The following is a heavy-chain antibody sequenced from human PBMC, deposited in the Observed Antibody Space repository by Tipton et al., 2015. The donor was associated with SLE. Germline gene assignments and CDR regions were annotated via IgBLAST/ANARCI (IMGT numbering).Heavy chain of an antibody. D-gene: IGHD2-8*01. J-gene: IGHJ4*02. CDR1: GGSISESTYS. CDR2: MYFSGNT. V-gene: IGHV4-39*07. Sequence: TLSLTCTVSGGSISESTYSWDWIRQAPGKGLEWIGSMYFSGNTYYNPFLRSRVTISADTSKNQFSLKVRSVTAADTAVYFCARGYCSDGVCYGFGFFDYWGQGNLVTVSS. CDR3: ARGYCSDGVCYGFGFFDY.